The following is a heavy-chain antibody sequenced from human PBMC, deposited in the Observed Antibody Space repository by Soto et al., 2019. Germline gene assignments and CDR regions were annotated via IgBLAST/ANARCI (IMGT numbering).Heavy chain of an antibody. CDR1: GFTFSSYW. V-gene: IGHV3-74*01. D-gene: IGHD4-4*01. CDR2: INSDGTST. J-gene: IGHJ6*02. CDR3: VRGWTTIYSYYGMDV. Sequence: EAQLVESGGGLVQPGGSLRLSCAVSGFTFSSYWMHWVRQVPGKGLVWVSRINSDGTSTSYADFVKGRFTISKDNAKNTLYLQMNSLRAEDTAVYYCVRGWTTIYSYYGMDVWGQGTTVTVSS.